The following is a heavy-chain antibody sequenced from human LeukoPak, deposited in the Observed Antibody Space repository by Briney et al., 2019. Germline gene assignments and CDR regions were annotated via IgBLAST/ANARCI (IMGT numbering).Heavy chain of an antibody. CDR3: AKDRGDYYDSSGYYYALDY. V-gene: IGHV3-30*02. J-gene: IGHJ4*02. CDR1: GFTFSSYG. CDR2: IRYDGSNK. Sequence: PGGSLRLSCAASGFTFSSYGMHWVRQAPGKGLEWVAFIRYDGSNKYYADSVKGRFTISRDNSKNTLYLQMNSLRAEDTAVYYCAKDRGDYYDSSGYYYALDYWGQGTLVTVSS. D-gene: IGHD3-22*01.